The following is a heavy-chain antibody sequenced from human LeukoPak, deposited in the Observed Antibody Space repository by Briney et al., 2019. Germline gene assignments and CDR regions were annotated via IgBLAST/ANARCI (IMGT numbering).Heavy chain of an antibody. CDR1: GFTFSGYA. CDR2: ISGSGGST. V-gene: IGHV3-23*01. CDR3: AKDSLSPYYYGSGSYNWFDP. D-gene: IGHD3-10*01. Sequence: GGSLRLSCAASGFTFSGYAMSWVRQAPGKGLEWVSAISGSGGSTYYADSVKGRFTISRDNSKNTLYLQMNSLRAEDTAVYYCAKDSLSPYYYGSGSYNWFDPWGQGTLVTVSS. J-gene: IGHJ5*02.